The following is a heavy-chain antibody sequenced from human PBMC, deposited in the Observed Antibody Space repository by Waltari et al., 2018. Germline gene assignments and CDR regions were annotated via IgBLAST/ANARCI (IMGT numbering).Heavy chain of an antibody. CDR2: IWNEEGRT. V-gene: IGHV3-33*01. CDR3: VRGSRYTPSDL. J-gene: IGHJ5*02. CDR1: GFTFSSFG. Sequence: VQLVESGGGVVQPGGSLRLSCEAFGFTFSSFGSHWVRQAPGKGPEGVGLIWNEEGRTYNADSVKGRFTVFSDKPKDTINLQMNRLRAEDTAVYYCVRGSRYTPSDLWGQGTLVTVSA. D-gene: IGHD3-16*02.